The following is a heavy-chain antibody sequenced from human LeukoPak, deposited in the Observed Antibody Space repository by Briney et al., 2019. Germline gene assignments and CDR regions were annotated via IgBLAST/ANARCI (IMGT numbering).Heavy chain of an antibody. V-gene: IGHV1-18*01. D-gene: IGHD3-16*02. Sequence: ASVKVSCKTSGYTFSNYGVSWVRQAPGQGLEWMGWISAYNGNTNYAQKLQGRVTMTTDTSTSTAYMELRSLRSDDTAVYYCARDAGWYDYVWGSYLSPLDYWGQGTLVTVSS. CDR3: ARDAGWYDYVWGSYLSPLDY. CDR1: GYTFSNYG. CDR2: ISAYNGNT. J-gene: IGHJ4*02.